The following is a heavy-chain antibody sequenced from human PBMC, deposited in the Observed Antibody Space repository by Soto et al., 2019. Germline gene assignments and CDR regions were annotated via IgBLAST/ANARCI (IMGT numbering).Heavy chain of an antibody. D-gene: IGHD3-22*01. CDR1: GGTFSSYA. J-gene: IGHJ4*02. Sequence: SVKVSCKASGGTFSSYAISWVRQAPGQGLEWMGGIIPIFGTANYAQKFQGRVTITADKSTSTAYMELNSLRAEDTALYYCAKDRSHDSSGDFDYWGQGTLVTVSS. CDR3: AKDRSHDSSGDFDY. CDR2: IIPIFGTA. V-gene: IGHV1-69*06.